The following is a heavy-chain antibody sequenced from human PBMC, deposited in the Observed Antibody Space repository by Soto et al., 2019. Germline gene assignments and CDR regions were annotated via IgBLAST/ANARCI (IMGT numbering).Heavy chain of an antibody. D-gene: IGHD6-19*01. V-gene: IGHV3-23*01. CDR1: GFTFSSYA. J-gene: IGHJ5*02. Sequence: PGGSLRLSCAASGFTFSSYAMSWVRQAPGKGLEWVSIMRGSGGTTFYADSVKGRFTISRADSNNTVYLQMNSLRDEDTALYYCARGTGGSSAWRPLDRWGQGTLVTVSS. CDR2: MRGSGGTT. CDR3: ARGTGGSSAWRPLDR.